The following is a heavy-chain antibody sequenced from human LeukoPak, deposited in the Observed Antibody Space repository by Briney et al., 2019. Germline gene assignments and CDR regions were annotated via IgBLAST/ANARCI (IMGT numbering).Heavy chain of an antibody. V-gene: IGHV4-34*01. CDR2: INHSGST. J-gene: IGHJ3*02. Sequence: SETLSLTCAVYGGSFSGYYWSWIRQPPGKGLEWIGEINHSGSTNYNPSLKSRVTISVDTSKNQFSLKLSSVTAADTAVYYCARDSGAVGPNAFDIWGQGTLVTVSS. CDR3: ARDSGAVGPNAFDI. D-gene: IGHD3-10*01. CDR1: GGSFSGYY.